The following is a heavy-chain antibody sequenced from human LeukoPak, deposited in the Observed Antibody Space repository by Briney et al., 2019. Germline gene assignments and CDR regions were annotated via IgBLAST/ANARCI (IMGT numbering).Heavy chain of an antibody. D-gene: IGHD2-2*01. CDR2: IYSSGST. CDR3: ARGFGCSSTSCTFDY. Sequence: SETLSLTCTVSGGSIHNYFWSWIRQPAGKGLECIGHIYSSGSTNYNPSLRSRVTMSVDTSKNQFSLKLNSVTAADTAVYYCARGFGCSSTSCTFDYWGQGTLVTVSS. CDR1: GGSIHNYF. V-gene: IGHV4-4*07. J-gene: IGHJ4*02.